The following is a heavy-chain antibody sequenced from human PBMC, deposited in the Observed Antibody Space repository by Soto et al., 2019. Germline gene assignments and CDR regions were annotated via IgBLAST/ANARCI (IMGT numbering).Heavy chain of an antibody. CDR1: GGSFSGYY. CDR2: INHSGSN. Sequence: SETLFLTCAVYGGSFSGYYWSWIRQPPGKGLEWIGEINHSGSNNYNPSLKSRVTISVDTSKNQFSLKLSSVTAADTAVYYCARDSLEWLRFGRAYYYYYMDVWGKGTTVTVSS. D-gene: IGHD5-12*01. CDR3: ARDSLEWLRFGRAYYYYYMDV. V-gene: IGHV4-34*01. J-gene: IGHJ6*03.